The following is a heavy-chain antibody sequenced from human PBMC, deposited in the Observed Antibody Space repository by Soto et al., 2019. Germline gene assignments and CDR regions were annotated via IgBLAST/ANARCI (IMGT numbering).Heavy chain of an antibody. D-gene: IGHD7-27*01. CDR1: GFTFSFYW. CDR2: LDQVGSKT. Sequence: EVQLVESGGDLVQPGGSLRLSCVASGFTFSFYWMTWVRQAPGKGLEWVATLDQVGSKTFYVDSVKGRFTISRDNARNSLYLQMNSLTAEDTAVYYCARENWGSYDYWGQGTLVTVSS. J-gene: IGHJ4*02. CDR3: ARENWGSYDY. V-gene: IGHV3-7*03.